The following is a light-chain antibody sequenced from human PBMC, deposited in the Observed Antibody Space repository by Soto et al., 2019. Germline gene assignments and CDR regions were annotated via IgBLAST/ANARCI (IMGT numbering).Light chain of an antibody. Sequence: DIQMTQSPSTLSASVGDRVTITCRASQSISSWLAWYQQKPGTAPKLLIHEASTLESGVPSRFSGSRSGTEFTLTVSSLQPDDFATYYCQQYNDSFPYTFGQGTRLEIK. CDR2: EAS. CDR3: QQYNDSFPYT. J-gene: IGKJ5*01. V-gene: IGKV1-5*03. CDR1: QSISSW.